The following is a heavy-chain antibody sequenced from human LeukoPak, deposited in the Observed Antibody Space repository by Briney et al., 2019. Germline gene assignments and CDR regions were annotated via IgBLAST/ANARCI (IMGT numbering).Heavy chain of an antibody. CDR1: GFTFSNYW. Sequence: GGSLRLSCVGSGFTFSNYWLSWVRQAPGKGLEWVAVIWYDGSNKYYADSVKGRFTISRDNSKNTLYLQMNSLRAEDTAVYYCAKAGRTTVTNPYFDYWGQGTLVTVSS. D-gene: IGHD4-17*01. CDR2: IWYDGSNK. V-gene: IGHV3-33*08. CDR3: AKAGRTTVTNPYFDY. J-gene: IGHJ4*02.